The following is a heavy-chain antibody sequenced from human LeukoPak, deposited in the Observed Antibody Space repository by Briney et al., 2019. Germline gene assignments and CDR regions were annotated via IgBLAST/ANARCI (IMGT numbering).Heavy chain of an antibody. CDR2: ISLDGNNE. V-gene: IGHV3-30-3*01. D-gene: IGHD1-26*01. Sequence: PGRSLRLSCAASGFTFRNYYMHWVRQAPGKGLEWVPVISLDGNNEYYADSVKGRFSLSRDNSKNTLSLQMNSLRAEDTAVYYCAKENPVGGTNYFDYWGQGTLVTVPS. J-gene: IGHJ4*02. CDR3: AKENPVGGTNYFDY. CDR1: GFTFRNYY.